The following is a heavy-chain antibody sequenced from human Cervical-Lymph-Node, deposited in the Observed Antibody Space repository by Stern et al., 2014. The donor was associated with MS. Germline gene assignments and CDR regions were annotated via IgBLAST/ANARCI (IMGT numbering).Heavy chain of an antibody. V-gene: IGHV5-51*03. Sequence: EVQLVQSGAEVKKPGESLKISCKGSGYRFTSYWIGWVRQMPGQGLEWMGIIYPADSDTRYSPSFQGQVTISADKSISAAYLQWSSLKASDTAMYYCARKPLGSSWNDAFDIWGQGTMVTVSS. CDR2: IYPADSDT. J-gene: IGHJ3*02. D-gene: IGHD6-13*01. CDR3: ARKPLGSSWNDAFDI. CDR1: GYRFTSYW.